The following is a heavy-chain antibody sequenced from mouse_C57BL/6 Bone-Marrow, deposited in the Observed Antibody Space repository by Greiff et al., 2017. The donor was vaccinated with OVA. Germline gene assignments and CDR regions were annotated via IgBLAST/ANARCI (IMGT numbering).Heavy chain of an antibody. CDR2: IYPSDSET. Sequence: QVQLQQSGAELVRPGSSVKLSCKASGYTFTSYWMDWVKQRPGQGLEWIGNIYPSDSETHYNQKFKDKATLTVDKSSSTAYMQLSSLTSEDSAVYYCAREGYYADYFDYWGQGTTLTVSS. D-gene: IGHD2-3*01. J-gene: IGHJ2*01. CDR1: GYTFTSYW. CDR3: AREGYYADYFDY. V-gene: IGHV1-61*01.